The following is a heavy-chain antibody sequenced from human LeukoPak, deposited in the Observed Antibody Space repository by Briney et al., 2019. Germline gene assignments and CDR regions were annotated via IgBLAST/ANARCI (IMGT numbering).Heavy chain of an antibody. D-gene: IGHD5-24*01. Sequence: GGSLRLSCAASGFTFSSYAMHWVRQAPGKGLQWVAVISYDGSDKYSADSVKGRFAISRDNSKNTPFLHMNSLRAEDTAVYYCARGDVRGGWLQLPFDIWGQGTMVTVSS. V-gene: IGHV3-30*01. CDR2: ISYDGSDK. CDR3: ARGDVRGGWLQLPFDI. CDR1: GFTFSSYA. J-gene: IGHJ3*02.